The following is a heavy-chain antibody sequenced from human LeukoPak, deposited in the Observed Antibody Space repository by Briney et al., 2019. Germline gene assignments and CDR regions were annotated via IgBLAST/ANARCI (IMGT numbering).Heavy chain of an antibody. D-gene: IGHD6-13*01. Sequence: GESLRLSCAASGFSFSSYAMSWVRQAPGKGLEWVSTISGSGDSTYYADSVKGRFTISRDNSKNTLYLQMNSLRAEDTAVYYCARGGSVVAADYWYFDLWGRGTLVTVSS. CDR2: ISGSGDST. CDR3: ARGGSVVAADYWYFDL. CDR1: GFSFSSYA. J-gene: IGHJ2*01. V-gene: IGHV3-23*01.